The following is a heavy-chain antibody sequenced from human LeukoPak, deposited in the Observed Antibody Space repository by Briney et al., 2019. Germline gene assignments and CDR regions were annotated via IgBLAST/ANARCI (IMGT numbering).Heavy chain of an antibody. CDR2: IFFSGST. J-gene: IGHJ5*01. CDR1: GDSIRTYSYY. Sequence: PSKTLFLTCSVSGDSIRTYSYYWGWIRQAPGKGLEWIGTIFFSGSTYYSPSLKSRVTISMDTSKNHFFVNLTSLTAADTAIYYCARAWGMTNNWFDSWGQGTLVTVAS. D-gene: IGHD4-11*01. CDR3: ARAWGMTNNWFDS. V-gene: IGHV4-39*07.